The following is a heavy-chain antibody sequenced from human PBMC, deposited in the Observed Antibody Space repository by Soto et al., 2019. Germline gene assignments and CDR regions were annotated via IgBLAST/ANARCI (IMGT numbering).Heavy chain of an antibody. V-gene: IGHV3-11*06. D-gene: IGHD2-21*01. CDR3: SRGGGGGLFDL. Sequence: QVQLVESGGGLVKPGGSLRLSCASSGFPFSYHYMSWIRRSPGKGLEFLSYISPGTTYKNYADSVKGRFTISRDNAKSSLYLQLNGLRAEDTAVYFCSRGGGGGLFDLWGQGTFVTVSS. J-gene: IGHJ4*02. CDR2: ISPGTTYK. CDR1: GFPFSYHY.